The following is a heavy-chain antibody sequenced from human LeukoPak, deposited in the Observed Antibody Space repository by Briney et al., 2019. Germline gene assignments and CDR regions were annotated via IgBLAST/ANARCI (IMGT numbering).Heavy chain of an antibody. V-gene: IGHV3-7*01. CDR1: GFTFSTYW. CDR3: ARDAFGAPHEY. Sequence: GGSLRLSCAASGFTFSTYWMSWVRQAPGKGLEWVANIKQDGSENYYVDSVKGRFTISRDNAKNSLYLQMSSLRAEDTAVYYCARDAFGAPHEYWGQGTLVTVSS. D-gene: IGHD3-16*01. J-gene: IGHJ4*02. CDR2: IKQDGSEN.